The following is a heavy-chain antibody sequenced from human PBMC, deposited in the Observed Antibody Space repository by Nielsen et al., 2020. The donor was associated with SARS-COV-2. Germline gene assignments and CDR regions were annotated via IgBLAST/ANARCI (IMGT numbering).Heavy chain of an antibody. J-gene: IGHJ4*02. D-gene: IGHD3-10*01. CDR1: GFTFSSYY. CDR3: VRARDDGHYYDSGPFDY. CDR2: INTDGSRT. Sequence: GESLKISCAGSGFTFSSYYLNWVRQAPGKGLMWVSRINTDGSRTAYADSVKGRFTISRDNARDTVYLQLNSLSADDTAVYYCVRARDDGHYYDSGPFDYWGQGALVTVSS. V-gene: IGHV3-74*01.